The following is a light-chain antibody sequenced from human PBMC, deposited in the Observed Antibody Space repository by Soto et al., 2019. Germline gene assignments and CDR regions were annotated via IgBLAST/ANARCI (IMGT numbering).Light chain of an antibody. CDR3: SSYTSSSTLT. CDR2: EVS. CDR1: SSDVGGYKY. J-gene: IGLJ2*01. V-gene: IGLV2-14*01. Sequence: QSALAQPASVSGSPGQSISISCTGTSSDVGGYKYVSWYQQHPGKAPKLLIYEVSNRPSGVSNRFSGSKSGNTASVTISGLQAEDEADYYCSSYTSSSTLTFGGGTKVTVL.